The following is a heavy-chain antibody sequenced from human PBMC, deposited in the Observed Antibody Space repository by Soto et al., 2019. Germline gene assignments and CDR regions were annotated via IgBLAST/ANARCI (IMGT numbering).Heavy chain of an antibody. J-gene: IGHJ5*02. CDR2: IYYSGST. V-gene: IGHV4-31*03. CDR3: ASVAGRIPLNWFDP. CDR1: GGSIISGGYY. Sequence: SETLSLTCTFSGGSIISGGYYWSWIRQHPGKGLEWIGYIYYSGSTYYNPSLKSRVTISVDTSKNQFSLKLSSVTAADTAVYYCASVAGRIPLNWFDPWGQGTLVTVSS.